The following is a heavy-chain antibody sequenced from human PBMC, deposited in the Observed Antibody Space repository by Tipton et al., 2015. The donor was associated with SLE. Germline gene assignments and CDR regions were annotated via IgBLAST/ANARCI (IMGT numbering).Heavy chain of an antibody. Sequence: LRLSCTVSGGSISSYYWGWIRQPPGKGLEWIGSIYYSGSTYYNPSLKSRVTISVDTSKNQFSLKLSSVTAADTAVYYCARVLHYYDSSGYYPHAFDIWGQGTMVTVSS. CDR2: IYYSGST. J-gene: IGHJ3*02. CDR3: ARVLHYYDSSGYYPHAFDI. CDR1: GGSISSYY. V-gene: IGHV4-39*07. D-gene: IGHD3-22*01.